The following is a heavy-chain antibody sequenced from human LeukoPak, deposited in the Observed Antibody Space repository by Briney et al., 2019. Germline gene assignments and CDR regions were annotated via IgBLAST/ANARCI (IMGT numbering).Heavy chain of an antibody. D-gene: IGHD3-10*01. CDR3: ARGGSRSRRGDDAFDI. J-gene: IGHJ3*02. Sequence: VASVKVSCKASGYIFTNYAMNWVRQAPGQGLEWMGWISAYNGNTELAQKFQGRVTLATDASTSTASIELRSLTSDDTAVYFCARGGSRSRRGDDAFDICGQGTMGTVSS. V-gene: IGHV1-18*01. CDR2: ISAYNGNT. CDR1: GYIFTNYA.